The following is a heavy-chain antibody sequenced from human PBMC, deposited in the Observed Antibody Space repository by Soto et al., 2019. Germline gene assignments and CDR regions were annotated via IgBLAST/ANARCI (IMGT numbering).Heavy chain of an antibody. J-gene: IGHJ6*02. D-gene: IGHD3-22*01. Sequence: SVKVSCKASGGTFSSYAISWVRQAPGQGLEWMGGVIPIFGTANYAQKFQGRVTITADKSTSTAYMELSSLRSEDTAVYYCARDGPVYYDSSGYYRRYYYGMDVWGQGTTVTVSS. CDR3: ARDGPVYYDSSGYYRRYYYGMDV. CDR2: VIPIFGTA. CDR1: GGTFSSYA. V-gene: IGHV1-69*06.